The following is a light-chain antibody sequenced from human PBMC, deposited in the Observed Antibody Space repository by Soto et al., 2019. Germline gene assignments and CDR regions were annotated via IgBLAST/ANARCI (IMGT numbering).Light chain of an antibody. V-gene: IGLV2-23*01. CDR2: EGS. CDR3: CSYAGSSTPYV. Sequence: QSALTQPASVSGSPGQSITISCTETSRDVGSYNLVSWYQQHPGKAPKLMIYEGSKRPSGVSNRFSGSKSGNTASLTISGLQAEDEADYYCCSYAGSSTPYVFGTGTKVTVL. CDR1: SRDVGSYNL. J-gene: IGLJ1*01.